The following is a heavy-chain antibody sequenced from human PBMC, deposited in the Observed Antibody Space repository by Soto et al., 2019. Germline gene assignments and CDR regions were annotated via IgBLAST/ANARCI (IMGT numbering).Heavy chain of an antibody. V-gene: IGHV3-23*01. CDR3: AKQGRAVRPRYYYGMDV. J-gene: IGHJ6*02. Sequence: GGSLRLSCAASGFTFSSYAMSWVRQAPGKGLEWVSAISGSGGSTYYADSVKGRFTISRDNSKNTLYLQRNSLRAEDPAVYYWAKQGRAVRPRYYYGMDVWGQGTTVTVSS. CDR1: GFTFSSYA. D-gene: IGHD6-6*01. CDR2: ISGSGGST.